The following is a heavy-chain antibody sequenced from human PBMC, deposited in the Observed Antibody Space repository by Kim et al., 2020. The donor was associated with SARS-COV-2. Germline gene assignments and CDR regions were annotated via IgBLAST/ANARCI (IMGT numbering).Heavy chain of an antibody. Sequence: RYSPSFQGQVTISADKSISTAYLQWSSLKASDTAMYYCARKEWFGELLGYWGQGTLVTVSS. V-gene: IGHV5-51*01. J-gene: IGHJ4*02. CDR3: ARKEWFGELLGY. D-gene: IGHD3-10*01.